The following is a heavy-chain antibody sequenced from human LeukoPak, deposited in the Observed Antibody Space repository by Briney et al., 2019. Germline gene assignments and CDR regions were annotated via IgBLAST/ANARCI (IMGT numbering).Heavy chain of an antibody. D-gene: IGHD6-25*01. V-gene: IGHV3-66*02. CDR3: ARGSSLAAAARGFDY. CDR1: GFTVSTNY. Sequence: GGSLRLSCAASGFTVSTNYMGWVRQAPGKGLDWVPVIYSGGGAYYADSVKDRFTIFRDTSKNTLYLQMNSLRPEGTAVYYCARGSSLAAAARGFDYWGQGTLVTVSS. CDR2: IYSGGGA. J-gene: IGHJ4*02.